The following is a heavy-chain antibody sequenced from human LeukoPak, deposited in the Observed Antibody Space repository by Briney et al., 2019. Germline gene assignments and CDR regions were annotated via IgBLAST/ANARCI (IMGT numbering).Heavy chain of an antibody. V-gene: IGHV3-21*01. D-gene: IGHD5-12*01. J-gene: IGHJ6*03. CDR3: SRMGGDIVATILGYYYYYMDV. CDR2: ISSSSSYI. Sequence: GGSLRLSCAASGFSFSSYSMNWVRQAPGKGLEWVSSISSSSSYIYYADSLKGRITISRDNAKKSLYLQINSLRADGTALDLRSRMGGDIVATILGYYYYYMDVWGKGTTVTVSS. CDR1: GFSFSSYS.